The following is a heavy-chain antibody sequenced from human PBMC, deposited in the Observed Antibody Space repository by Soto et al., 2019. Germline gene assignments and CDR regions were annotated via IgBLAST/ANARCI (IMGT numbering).Heavy chain of an antibody. Sequence: SVKVSCKASGGTFSSYAISWVRQAPGQGLEWMGGIIPIFGNANYAQKFQGRVTITADKSTSTAYMELSSLRSEDTAVYYCARGSGGQQRTRPSYYYGMDVWGQGTMVTVSS. D-gene: IGHD6-13*01. CDR1: GGTFSSYA. V-gene: IGHV1-69*06. J-gene: IGHJ6*02. CDR3: ARGSGGQQRTRPSYYYGMDV. CDR2: IIPIFGNA.